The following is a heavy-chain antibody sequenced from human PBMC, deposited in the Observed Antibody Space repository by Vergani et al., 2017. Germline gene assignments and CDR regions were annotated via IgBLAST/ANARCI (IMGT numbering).Heavy chain of an antibody. D-gene: IGHD3-16*01. J-gene: IGHJ6*03. V-gene: IGHV3-23*01. Sequence: EVQLLESGGGLVQPGGSLRLSYAASGFTFSSFAMSWVRQAPGKGLEWVSAISGSGGSTYYAASVKGRFTISRDNSKNTLYLQMNSLRAEDTAVYYCAKEGVEYYDYSYLDVWGKGTTVTVSS. CDR1: GFTFSSFA. CDR3: AKEGVEYYDYSYLDV. CDR2: ISGSGGST.